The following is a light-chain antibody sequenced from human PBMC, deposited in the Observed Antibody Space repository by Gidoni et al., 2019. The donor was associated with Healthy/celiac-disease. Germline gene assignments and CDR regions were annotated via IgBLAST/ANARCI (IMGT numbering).Light chain of an antibody. CDR2: GAS. V-gene: IGKV3-15*01. CDR1: QSVSSN. J-gene: IGKJ2*01. Sequence: EIVMTQSPATLSVSPGERATLSCRASQSVSSNLAWYQQKPGQAPRLLIYGASTRATGIPARFSCSGSGTEFTLTISSLQSEDFAFYYCQQYNNWPSYTFGQGTKLEIK. CDR3: QQYNNWPSYT.